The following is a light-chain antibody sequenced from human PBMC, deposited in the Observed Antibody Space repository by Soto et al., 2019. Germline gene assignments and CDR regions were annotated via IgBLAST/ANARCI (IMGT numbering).Light chain of an antibody. CDR1: QGISSY. CDR3: QQSYRTPLT. J-gene: IGKJ4*01. Sequence: DIQMTQSPSSLSASVGDRVNITCRASQGISSYLNWYQLKPGKAPKLLIYAATSLQSGVPSRFSGSGSGTVFTLYVSSLQPEDFEIYSCQQSYRTPLTFGGGTKVDIK. V-gene: IGKV1-39*01. CDR2: AAT.